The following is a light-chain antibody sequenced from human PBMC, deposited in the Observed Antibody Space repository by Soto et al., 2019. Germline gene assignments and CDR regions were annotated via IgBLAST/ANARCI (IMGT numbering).Light chain of an antibody. CDR1: QSVGNY. V-gene: IGKV3-11*01. CDR3: QQRTNWPPALT. CDR2: DVS. J-gene: IGKJ4*01. Sequence: EIVLTQSPATLSLSPGEGATLSCRASQSVGNYLAWYQQKIGQAPRLLIHDVSNRAAGVPARFSGSGSGTDFTLNISSLEPEDFAVYYCQQRTNWPPALTFGGGTKVEIK.